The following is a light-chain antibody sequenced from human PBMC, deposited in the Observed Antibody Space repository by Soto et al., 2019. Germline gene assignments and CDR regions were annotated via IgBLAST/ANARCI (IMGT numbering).Light chain of an antibody. CDR3: QQVNTYPLT. CDR2: ATS. CDR1: QDIANY. J-gene: IGKJ4*01. Sequence: DIQLTQSPSFLSASVGDRVTITCRASQDIANYLAWYQQKPGKAPKFLIYATSTFQSGLPSRFSGSGSGTEFTLTISSLQPEDFATYYCQQVNTYPLTFGGGTQVEIK. V-gene: IGKV1-9*01.